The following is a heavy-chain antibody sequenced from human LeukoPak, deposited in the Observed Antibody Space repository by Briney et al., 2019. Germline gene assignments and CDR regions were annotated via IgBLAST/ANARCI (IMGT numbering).Heavy chain of an antibody. D-gene: IGHD6-13*01. V-gene: IGHV4-34*01. CDR3: ARETSSSWYLPYYYMDV. CDR1: GGSFSGYY. CDR2: INHSGST. Sequence: SETLSLTCAVYGGSFSGYYWSWIRRPPGGGLEWIGEINHSGSTNYNPSLKSRVTISVDTSKNQFSLKLSSVTAADTAVYYCARETSSSWYLPYYYMDVWGKGTTVTVSS. J-gene: IGHJ6*03.